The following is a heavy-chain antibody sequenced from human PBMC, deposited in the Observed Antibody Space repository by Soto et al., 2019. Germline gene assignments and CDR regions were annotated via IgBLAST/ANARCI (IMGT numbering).Heavy chain of an antibody. CDR1: GGSISSSSYY. D-gene: IGHD3-22*01. Sequence: QLQLQESGPGLVKPSETLSLTCTVSGGSISSSSYYWGWIRQPPGKGLEWIGSIYYSGSTYYNPSLKSRVTISVDTSKNQFSLKLSSVTAADTAVYYCARHSEDGSSGYYYDYWGQGTLVTVSS. J-gene: IGHJ4*02. CDR3: ARHSEDGSSGYYYDY. V-gene: IGHV4-39*01. CDR2: IYYSGST.